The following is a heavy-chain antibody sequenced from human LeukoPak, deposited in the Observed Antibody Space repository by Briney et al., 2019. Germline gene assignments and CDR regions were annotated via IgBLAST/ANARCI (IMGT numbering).Heavy chain of an antibody. J-gene: IGHJ6*03. V-gene: IGHV1-2*02. CDR2: INPNSGGR. CDR1: GYTFTGYY. Sequence: GASVRVSCKASGYTFTGYYIHWVRQAPGQGLEWMGWINPNSGGRNYAQKFQGRVTMTRGTSISTAYMELSRLRSDDTAVYYCARDTARITIFGVAKYMDVWGKGTTVTVSS. CDR3: ARDTARITIFGVAKYMDV. D-gene: IGHD3-3*01.